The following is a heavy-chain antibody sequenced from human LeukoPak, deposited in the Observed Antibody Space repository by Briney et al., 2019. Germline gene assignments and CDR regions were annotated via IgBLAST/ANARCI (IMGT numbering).Heavy chain of an antibody. Sequence: GASVKVSCKASGYTFTSYAMNWVRQAPGQGLEWMEWINTNTGNPTYAQGFTGRFVFSLDTSVSTAYLQISSLKAEDTAVYYCARVDRRFGELTFDYWGQGTLVTVSS. J-gene: IGHJ4*02. CDR1: GYTFTSYA. CDR2: INTNTGNP. D-gene: IGHD3-10*01. V-gene: IGHV7-4-1*02. CDR3: ARVDRRFGELTFDY.